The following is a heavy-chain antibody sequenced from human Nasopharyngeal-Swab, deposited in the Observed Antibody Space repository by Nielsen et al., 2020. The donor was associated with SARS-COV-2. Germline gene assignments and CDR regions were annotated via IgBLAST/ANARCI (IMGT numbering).Heavy chain of an antibody. V-gene: IGHV3-74*01. D-gene: IGHD4-17*01. CDR3: ARDVPAHYGAFY. CDR1: GFTFSTYW. Sequence: GESLKISCAASGFTFSTYWMHWVRQPPGKGLLWVSRIDTDGTITDYADSVKGRFSISRDSSKNTLYLQMDSLRGEDTAVYYCARDVPAHYGAFYWGRGTLVTVSS. J-gene: IGHJ4*02. CDR2: IDTDGTIT.